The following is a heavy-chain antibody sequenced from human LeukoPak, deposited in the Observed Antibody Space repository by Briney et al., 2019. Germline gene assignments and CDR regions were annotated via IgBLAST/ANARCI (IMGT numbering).Heavy chain of an antibody. D-gene: IGHD3-10*01. CDR1: GGSISSYY. J-gene: IGHJ3*02. V-gene: IGHV4-59*01. CDR2: IYYSGST. CDR3: ARCGFVEVDAFDI. Sequence: SETLSLTCTVSGGSISSYYWSWIRQPPGKGLEWIGYIYYSGSTSYNPSLKSRVTISVDTSKNQFSLKLSSVTAADTAVYYCARCGFVEVDAFDIWGQGTMVTVSS.